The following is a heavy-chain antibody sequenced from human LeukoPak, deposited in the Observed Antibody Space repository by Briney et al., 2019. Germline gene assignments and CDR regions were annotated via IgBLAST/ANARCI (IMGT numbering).Heavy chain of an antibody. CDR2: IIPIFGTA. CDR1: GGTFIRYA. Sequence: GASVKVSCKASGGTFIRYAISWVGQAPGQGREGMGGIIPIFGTANYAQKFQGRVTITADKSTTTAYMELSSLRSEDPAVYYCARALGGRSSGWYAFDYWGQGTLVTAPS. D-gene: IGHD6-19*01. J-gene: IGHJ4*02. V-gene: IGHV1-69*06. CDR3: ARALGGRSSGWYAFDY.